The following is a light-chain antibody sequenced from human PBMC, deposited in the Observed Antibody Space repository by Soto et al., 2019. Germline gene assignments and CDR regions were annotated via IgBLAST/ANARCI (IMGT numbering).Light chain of an antibody. V-gene: IGKV1-5*03. CDR1: QTISSW. Sequence: DIQMTQSPSTLSGSVGDRVTITCRASQTISSWLAWYQQKPGKAHKXLIYKASTLKSGVPSRFSGSGSGTDFTITISSLQPEDFETYDGQQTYRTPFTFGHGTKVDIK. CDR3: QQTYRTPFT. J-gene: IGKJ3*01. CDR2: KAS.